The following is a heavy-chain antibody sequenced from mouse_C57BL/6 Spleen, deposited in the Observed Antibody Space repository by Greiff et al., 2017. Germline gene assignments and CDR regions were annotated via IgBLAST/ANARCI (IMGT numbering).Heavy chain of an antibody. Sequence: VQLQESGPGLVQPSQSLSITCTVSGFSLTSYGVHWVRQSPGKGLEWLGVIWRGGSTDYNAAFISRLSISKDNSKSQVFFKMNSLQADDTAIYYCARNGWAMDYWGQGTSVTVSS. CDR2: IWRGGST. CDR3: ARNGWAMDY. CDR1: GFSLTSYG. V-gene: IGHV2-2*01. D-gene: IGHD1-1*02. J-gene: IGHJ4*01.